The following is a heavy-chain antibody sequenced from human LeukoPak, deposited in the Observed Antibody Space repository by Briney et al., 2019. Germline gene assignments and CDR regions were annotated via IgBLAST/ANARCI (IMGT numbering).Heavy chain of an antibody. CDR3: ARGSDDFWSGYSPSY. CDR2: INPNSGGT. Sequence: ASVKVSCKASGYTFTGYYMHWVRQAPGQGLEWMGWINPNSGGTNYAQKSQGRVTMTRDTSISTAYMELSRLRSDDTAVYYCARGSDDFWSGYSPSYWGQGTLVTVSS. J-gene: IGHJ4*02. V-gene: IGHV1-2*02. D-gene: IGHD3-3*01. CDR1: GYTFTGYY.